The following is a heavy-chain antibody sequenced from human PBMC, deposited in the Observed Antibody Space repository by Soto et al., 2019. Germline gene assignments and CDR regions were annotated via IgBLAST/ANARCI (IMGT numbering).Heavy chain of an antibody. CDR1: GFTFSSYA. CDR3: ARETYYDFWSGPYYGMDV. CDR2: ISYDGSNK. V-gene: IGHV3-30-3*01. J-gene: IGHJ6*02. D-gene: IGHD3-3*01. Sequence: QVQLVESGGGVVQPGRSLRLSCAASGFTFSSYAMHWVRQAPGKGLEWVAVISYDGSNKYYADSVKGRFTISRDNSKSTLYLQMNSLGAEDTAVYYCARETYYDFWSGPYYGMDVWGQGTTVTVSS.